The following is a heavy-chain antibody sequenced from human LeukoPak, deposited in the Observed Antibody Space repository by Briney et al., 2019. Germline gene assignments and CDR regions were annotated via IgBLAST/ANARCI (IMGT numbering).Heavy chain of an antibody. J-gene: IGHJ4*02. CDR1: GFTFSSYW. CDR3: TRSGYRHPYHFDS. CDR2: LYTGGGT. V-gene: IGHV3-53*01. Sequence: GGSLRLSCAASGFTFSSYWMSWVRQAPGKGLEWVSVLYTGGGTDHADSVKGRFTISRDNSKNTLSLQMNSLRAEDTAIYYCTRSGYRHPYHFDSWGQGTLVTVSS. D-gene: IGHD3-22*01.